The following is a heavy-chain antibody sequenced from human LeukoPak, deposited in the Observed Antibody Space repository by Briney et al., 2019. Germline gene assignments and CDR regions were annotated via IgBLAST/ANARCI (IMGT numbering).Heavy chain of an antibody. CDR1: GGTFSSYA. CDR3: ARAVSQDYGDNPLDY. V-gene: IGHV1-69*04. Sequence: RASVKVSCKASGGTFSSYAISWVRQAPGQGLEWMGRIIPILGIANYAQKFQGRVTITADKSTSTAYMELSSLSAEDTAVYYCARAVSQDYGDNPLDYWGQGTLVTVSS. CDR2: IIPILGIA. D-gene: IGHD4-17*01. J-gene: IGHJ4*02.